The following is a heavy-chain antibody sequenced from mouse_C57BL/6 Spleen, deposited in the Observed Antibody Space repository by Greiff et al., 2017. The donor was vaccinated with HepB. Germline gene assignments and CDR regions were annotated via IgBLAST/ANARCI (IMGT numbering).Heavy chain of an antibody. CDR3: VRQVYSNYFDY. Sequence: EVQLKESGGGLVQPKGSLKLSCAASGFSFNTYAMNWVRQAPGKGLEWVARIRSKSNNYATYYADSVKDRFTISRDDSESMLYLQMNNLKTEDTAMYYCVRQVYSNYFDYWGQGTTLTVSS. D-gene: IGHD2-5*01. CDR2: IRSKSNNYAT. V-gene: IGHV10-1*01. J-gene: IGHJ2*01. CDR1: GFSFNTYA.